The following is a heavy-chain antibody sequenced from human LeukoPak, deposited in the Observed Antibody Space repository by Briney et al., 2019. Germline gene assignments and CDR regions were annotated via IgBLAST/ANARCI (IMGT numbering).Heavy chain of an antibody. CDR2: IYYSGST. CDR3: ARVGVMRYAFDY. D-gene: IGHD3-16*01. Sequence: PSETLSLTCTVSGGSISSYYWSWIRQPPGKGLEWIGYIYYSGSTNYNPSLKSRVTISVDTSKNQFSLKLSSVTAADTAVYYCARVGVMRYAFDYWGQGTLVTVSS. CDR1: GGSISSYY. J-gene: IGHJ4*02. V-gene: IGHV4-59*01.